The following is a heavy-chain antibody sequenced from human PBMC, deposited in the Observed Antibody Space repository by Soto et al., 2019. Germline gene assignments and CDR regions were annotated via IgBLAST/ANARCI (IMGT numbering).Heavy chain of an antibody. CDR1: GYTFTSYG. V-gene: IGHV1-18*01. J-gene: IGHJ6*02. Sequence: ASVKVSCKASGYTFTSYGISWVRQAPGQGLEWMGWISAYNGNTNYAQKLQGRVTMTTDTSTSTAYMELRSLRSDDTAVYYCARIRYSSSWYPGAYYGMDVWGQGTTVTVSS. CDR2: ISAYNGNT. D-gene: IGHD6-13*01. CDR3: ARIRYSSSWYPGAYYGMDV.